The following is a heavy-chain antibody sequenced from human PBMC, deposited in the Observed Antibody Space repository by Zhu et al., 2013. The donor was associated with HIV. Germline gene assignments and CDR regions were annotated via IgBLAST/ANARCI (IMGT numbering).Heavy chain of an antibody. D-gene: IGHD1-26*01. J-gene: IGHJ4*02. CDR2: IYYSGST. V-gene: IGHV4-61*01. Sequence: QVQLRESGPGLVKPSETLSLTCTVSGGSVSSGSYYWSWIRQPPGKGLEWIGYIYYSGSTNYNPSLKSRVTISVDTSKNQFSLKLSSVTAADTAVYYCARVPRRRQLPDYWGQGTLVTVSS. CDR1: GGSVSSGSYY. CDR3: ARVPRRRQLPDY.